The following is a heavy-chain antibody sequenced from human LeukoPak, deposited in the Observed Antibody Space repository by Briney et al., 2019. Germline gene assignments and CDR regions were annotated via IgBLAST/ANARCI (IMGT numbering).Heavy chain of an antibody. CDR2: ISSSSSTI. Sequence: GGSLRLSCAASGFTFSSYSMNWVRQAPGKGLEWVSYISSSSSTIYYADSVKGRFTISRDNAKNSLYLQMNSLRAEDTAVYYCARGFRPSLGSPSTLDYWGQGTLVTVSS. D-gene: IGHD2-2*01. CDR1: GFTFSSYS. V-gene: IGHV3-48*01. CDR3: ARGFRPSLGSPSTLDY. J-gene: IGHJ4*02.